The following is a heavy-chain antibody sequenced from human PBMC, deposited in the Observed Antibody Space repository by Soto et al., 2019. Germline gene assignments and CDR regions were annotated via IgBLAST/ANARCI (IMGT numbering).Heavy chain of an antibody. D-gene: IGHD5-12*01. Sequence: SGPTLVNPTQTLTLTCTFSGFSLSTSGVAINWIRQPPGKALEWLALIYWNDDKRYSPSLKSRLTITKDTSKDQVVLTMTNMDPEDTAVYYCARDRQMATIKYYYYGMDVWGQGTTVTVSS. V-gene: IGHV2-5*01. CDR2: IYWNDDK. J-gene: IGHJ6*02. CDR3: ARDRQMATIKYYYYGMDV. CDR1: GFSLSTSGVA.